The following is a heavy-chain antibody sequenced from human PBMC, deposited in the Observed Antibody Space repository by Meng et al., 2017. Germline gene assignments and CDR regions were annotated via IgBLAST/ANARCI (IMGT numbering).Heavy chain of an antibody. D-gene: IGHD2/OR15-2a*01. V-gene: IGHV3-30*04. CDR1: GFTFSSYA. CDR3: ARVRFTRLLGQTSFPAFDI. Sequence: GESLKISCAASGFTFSSYAMHWVRQAPGKGLEWVAVISYDGSNKYYADSVKGRFTISRDNSKNTLYLQMNSLRAEDTAVYYCARVRFTRLLGQTSFPAFDIWGQGTMVTVSS. J-gene: IGHJ3*02. CDR2: ISYDGSNK.